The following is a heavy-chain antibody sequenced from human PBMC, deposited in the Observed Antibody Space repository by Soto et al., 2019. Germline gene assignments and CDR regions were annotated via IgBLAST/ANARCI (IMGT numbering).Heavy chain of an antibody. CDR2: INHSGST. D-gene: IGHD1-20*01. CDR3: ARGRYNWNY. V-gene: IGHV4-34*01. Sequence: PSETLSLTCAVYGGSFSGYYWSWIRRPPGKGLEWIGEINHSGSTNYNPSLKSRVTISVDTSKNQFSLKLSSVTAADTAVYYCARGRYNWNYWGQGXLVTVYS. J-gene: IGHJ4*02. CDR1: GGSFSGYY.